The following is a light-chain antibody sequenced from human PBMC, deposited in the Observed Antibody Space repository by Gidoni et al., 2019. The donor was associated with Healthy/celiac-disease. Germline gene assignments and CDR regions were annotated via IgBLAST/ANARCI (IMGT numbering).Light chain of an antibody. Sequence: EIVLTQSPATLSLSPGERATLSCRASQSVSSYLAWYQQKPGQAPRLLIDDASNRATCIPARFSGSGSGTDFTLTISSLAPEDFAVYYCQQRRGPFGQWTKLEIK. J-gene: IGKJ2*01. CDR3: QQRRGP. CDR2: DAS. CDR1: QSVSSY. V-gene: IGKV3-11*01.